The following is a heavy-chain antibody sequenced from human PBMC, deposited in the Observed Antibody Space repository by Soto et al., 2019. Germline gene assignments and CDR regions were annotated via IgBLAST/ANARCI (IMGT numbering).Heavy chain of an antibody. CDR2: ISSSGSTI. CDR3: ARVRITMVRGVIRFLGGMDV. CDR1: GFTFSSYE. V-gene: IGHV3-48*03. Sequence: GWSLRLSCAASGFTFSSYEMNWVRQAPGKGLEWVSYISSSGSTIYYADSVKGRFTISRDNAKNSLYPQMNSLRAEDTAVYYCARVRITMVRGVIRFLGGMDVWGQGTTVTLS. J-gene: IGHJ6*02. D-gene: IGHD3-10*01.